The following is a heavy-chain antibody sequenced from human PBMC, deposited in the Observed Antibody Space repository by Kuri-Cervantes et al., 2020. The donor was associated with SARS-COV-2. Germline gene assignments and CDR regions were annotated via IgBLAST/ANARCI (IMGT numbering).Heavy chain of an antibody. CDR3: ARHDYGDPLTYYYGMDV. D-gene: IGHD4-17*01. Sequence: GSLRLSCTVSGSSVSSGSYYWSWIRQPPGKGLEWIGYIYYNGSTNYNPSLKSRVTISVDTSKSQFSLKLSSVTAADTAMYYCARHDYGDPLTYYYGMDVWGQGTTVTVSS. V-gene: IGHV4-61*01. CDR2: IYYNGST. CDR1: GSSVSSGSYY. J-gene: IGHJ6*02.